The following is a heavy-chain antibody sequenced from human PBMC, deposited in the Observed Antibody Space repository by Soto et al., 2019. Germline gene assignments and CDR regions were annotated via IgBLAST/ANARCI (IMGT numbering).Heavy chain of an antibody. J-gene: IGHJ4*02. CDR2: IKQDGSEK. CDR3: ARDDTFGGVIAMGFDY. CDR1: GFTFSSYW. Sequence: EVQLVESGGGLVQPGGSLRLSCAASGFTFSSYWMSWVRQAPGKGLEGVANIKQDGSEKYYVDSVKGRFTISRDNAKNSLYLQMNSLRAEDTAVYYCARDDTFGGVIAMGFDYWGQGTLVTVSS. V-gene: IGHV3-7*05. D-gene: IGHD3-16*02.